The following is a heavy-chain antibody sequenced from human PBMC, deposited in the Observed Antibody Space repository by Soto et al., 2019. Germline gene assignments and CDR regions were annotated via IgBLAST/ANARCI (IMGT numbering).Heavy chain of an antibody. CDR1: GFTFSNYG. CDR2: IWYDGSTK. J-gene: IGHJ4*02. D-gene: IGHD3-3*01. CDR3: ARDRIFGVIIVFDY. Sequence: PGGSLRLSCAASGFTFSNYGMHWVRQAPGKGLEWVAVIWYDGSTKYYADSVKGRFTISRDNSKNTLYLDMNSLRAEDTAVYYCARDRIFGVIIVFDYWGQGTLVTVSS. V-gene: IGHV3-33*01.